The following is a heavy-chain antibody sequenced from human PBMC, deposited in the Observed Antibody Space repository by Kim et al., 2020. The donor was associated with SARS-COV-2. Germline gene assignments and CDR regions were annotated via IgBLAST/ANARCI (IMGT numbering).Heavy chain of an antibody. D-gene: IGHD6-6*01. V-gene: IGHV1-69*01. Sequence: DAQKFRGRVTITADESTSTAYVELSSLRSEDTAVYYCATASSSSSSFDDWGQGTLVTVSS. CDR3: ATASSSSSSFDD. J-gene: IGHJ4*02.